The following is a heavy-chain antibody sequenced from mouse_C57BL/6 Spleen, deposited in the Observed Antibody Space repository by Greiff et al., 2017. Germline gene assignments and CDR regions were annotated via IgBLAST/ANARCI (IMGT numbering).Heavy chain of an antibody. V-gene: IGHV1-53*01. CDR3: AREGFITTVVAKDFDY. Sequence: VQLQQPGTELVKPGASVKLSCKASGYTFTSYWMHWVKQRPGQGLEWIGNINPSNGGTNYNEKFKSKDTLTVDKSSSTAYMQLSSLTSEDSAVYYCAREGFITTVVAKDFDYWGQGTTLTVSS. CDR1: GYTFTSYW. CDR2: INPSNGGT. D-gene: IGHD1-1*01. J-gene: IGHJ2*01.